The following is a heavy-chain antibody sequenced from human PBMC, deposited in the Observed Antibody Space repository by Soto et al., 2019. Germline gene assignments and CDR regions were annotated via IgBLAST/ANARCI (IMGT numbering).Heavy chain of an antibody. CDR3: SRFIMVGGWFDPNYYRGMDV. Sequence: QVQLVQSGAEVKKPGASVTVSCKTSGYTFSNYGINWVRQAPGQGLEWMGRISGYNGNTNYAQTVQGRVTMTTDTGTGTVYMELRSLKSDDTAIYYCSRFIMVGGWFDPNYYRGMDVWGQGTTVTVSS. V-gene: IGHV1-18*01. D-gene: IGHD6-19*01. CDR1: GYTFSNYG. CDR2: ISGYNGNT. J-gene: IGHJ6*01.